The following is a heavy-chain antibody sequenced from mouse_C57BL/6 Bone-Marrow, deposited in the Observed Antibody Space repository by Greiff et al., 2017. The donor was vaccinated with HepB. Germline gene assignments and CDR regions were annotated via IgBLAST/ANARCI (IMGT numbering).Heavy chain of an antibody. CDR1: GYTFTSYW. CDR3: ARVGAYYGYDVDYAMDY. V-gene: IGHV1-53*01. Sequence: QVQLQQPGTELVKPGASVKLSCKASGYTFTSYWMHWVKQRPGQGLEWIGNINPSNGGTNYNEKFKSKATLTVDKSSSTAYMQLSSLTSEDSAVYYCARVGAYYGYDVDYAMDYWGQGTSVTVSS. D-gene: IGHD2-9*01. CDR2: INPSNGGT. J-gene: IGHJ4*01.